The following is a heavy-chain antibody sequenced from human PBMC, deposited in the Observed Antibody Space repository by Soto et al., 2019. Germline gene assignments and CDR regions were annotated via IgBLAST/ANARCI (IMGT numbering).Heavy chain of an antibody. CDR2: IYYSGST. Sequence: PEALSLPCDVSTYSISSSNWGGCIRQPPGKGLEWIGYIYYSGSTYDNPSLKSRVTMSVDTSKNQFSLKLSSVTAVDTAVYYCARNYGSGQYNWFDPWGQGTLVTVSS. D-gene: IGHD3-3*01. V-gene: IGHV4-28*01. CDR3: ARNYGSGQYNWFDP. J-gene: IGHJ5*02. CDR1: TYSISSSNW.